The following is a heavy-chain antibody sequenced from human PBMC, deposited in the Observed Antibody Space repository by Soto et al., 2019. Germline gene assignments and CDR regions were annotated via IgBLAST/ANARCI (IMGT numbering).Heavy chain of an antibody. Sequence: QVQLVQSGAEVKKPGSSVKVSCKASGGTFSSYAISWVRQAPGQGLEWMGGIIPIFGTTNYAQKFQGRVTITADEYTSTAYMGLSSLRSEHTAVYYCARYSPDLALAGSYYYYGMDVWGQGPTVTASS. J-gene: IGHJ6*02. CDR1: GGTFSSYA. V-gene: IGHV1-69*01. D-gene: IGHD6-19*01. CDR2: IIPIFGTT. CDR3: ARYSPDLALAGSYYYYGMDV.